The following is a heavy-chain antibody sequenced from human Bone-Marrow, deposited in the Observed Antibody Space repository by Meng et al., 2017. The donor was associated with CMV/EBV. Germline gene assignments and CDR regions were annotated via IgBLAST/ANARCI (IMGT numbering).Heavy chain of an antibody. Sequence: GESLKISCAASGFTFSSYGMHWVRQAPGKGLEWVAFIRYDGSNKYYADSVKGRFTISRDNSKNTLYLQMNSLRAEDTAVYYCARDLTSYYYYGMDVWGQGTTVTVSS. D-gene: IGHD2-2*01. CDR3: ARDLTSYYYYGMDV. V-gene: IGHV3-30*02. CDR2: IRYDGSNK. J-gene: IGHJ6*02. CDR1: GFTFSSYG.